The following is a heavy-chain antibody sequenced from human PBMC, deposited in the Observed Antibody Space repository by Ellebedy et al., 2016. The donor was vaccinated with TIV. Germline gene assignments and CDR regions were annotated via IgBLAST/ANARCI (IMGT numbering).Heavy chain of an antibody. CDR1: GFSFSSYW. J-gene: IGHJ6*02. Sequence: GESLKISCAASGFSFSSYWMSWVRQAPGKGLEWVANMRQDGGDKYYVDSVKGRFSISRDNAKNSLSLQMNSLRVEDTAVYYCAREGAYGDYSPGQYGLDVWGQGTTVTVS. D-gene: IGHD4-17*01. CDR3: AREGAYGDYSPGQYGLDV. V-gene: IGHV3-7*03. CDR2: MRQDGGDK.